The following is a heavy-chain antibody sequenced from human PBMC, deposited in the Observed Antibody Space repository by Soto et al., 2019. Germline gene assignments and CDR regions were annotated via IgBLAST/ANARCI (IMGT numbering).Heavy chain of an antibody. CDR1: GYTFTGYY. D-gene: IGHD2-15*01. CDR2: IIPNSGGT. J-gene: IGHJ4*02. V-gene: IGHV1-2*04. Sequence: QVQLVQSGAEVKKPGASVKVSCKASGYTFTGYYMHWVRQAPGQGLEWMGWIIPNSGGTNYAQKFQGWVTIARDTSISTAYMELSRLRSDDTAVYYCARRYCSGGSCSNFDYWGQGTLVTVSS. CDR3: ARRYCSGGSCSNFDY.